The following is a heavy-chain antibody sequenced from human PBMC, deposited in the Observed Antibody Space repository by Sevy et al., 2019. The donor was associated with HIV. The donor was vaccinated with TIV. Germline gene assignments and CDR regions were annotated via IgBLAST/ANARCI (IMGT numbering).Heavy chain of an antibody. V-gene: IGHV4-4*07. CDR1: GGSISSYY. Sequence: SETLSLTCTVSGGSISSYYWSWIRQPAGKGLEWSGRIYTSGSTNYNPSLKSRVTMSVDTSKNQFSLKLSSVTAADTAVYYCATDQVAVAENYFDYWGQGTLVTVSS. CDR2: IYTSGST. J-gene: IGHJ4*02. CDR3: ATDQVAVAENYFDY. D-gene: IGHD6-19*01.